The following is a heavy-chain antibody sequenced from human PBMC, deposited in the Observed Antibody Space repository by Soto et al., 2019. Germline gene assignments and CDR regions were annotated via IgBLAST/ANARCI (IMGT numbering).Heavy chain of an antibody. J-gene: IGHJ4*02. CDR3: ARGGASFTGPAGY. Sequence: SETLSLTCTFSGYSITSGGYYFNWIRQHPGKGLEWIGYIFHSGSTHYNPSLKSRVTMSVDTSKNQFSLRLTSVTAADTAVYYCARGGASFTGPAGYWGRGTLVTVPQ. V-gene: IGHV4-31*03. CDR1: GYSITSGGYY. D-gene: IGHD3-16*01. CDR2: IFHSGST.